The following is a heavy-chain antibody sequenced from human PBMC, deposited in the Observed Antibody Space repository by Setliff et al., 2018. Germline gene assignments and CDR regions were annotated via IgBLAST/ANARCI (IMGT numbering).Heavy chain of an antibody. D-gene: IGHD1-7*01. J-gene: IGHJ4*02. Sequence: LRLSCAASGFTFDSHSMAWVRQAPGKGLEWVSGISASGGGTYYPDSVKGRFSISRDNSKNMLYLEVNSLRAEDTAVYYCVRRELQLRRYFDYWGQGTLVTVSS. CDR3: VRRELQLRRYFDY. CDR2: ISASGGGT. V-gene: IGHV3-23*01. CDR1: GFTFDSHS.